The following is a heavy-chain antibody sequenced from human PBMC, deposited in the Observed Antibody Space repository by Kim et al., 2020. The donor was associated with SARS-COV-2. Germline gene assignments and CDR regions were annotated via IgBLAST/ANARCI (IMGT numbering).Heavy chain of an antibody. J-gene: IGHJ3*01. CDR2: IYYNGDT. V-gene: IGHV4-31*03. CDR1: GGSINSGGYY. Sequence: SETLSLTCTVSGGSINSGGYYWNWIRHHPGKGLEWIGAIYYNGDTKYNPSLKSRLAMSVDTSKNHFSLKLRSVTAADTAVYYCARDSTAQIFGLFAFDVWGQGTMVTVSS. D-gene: IGHD2-21*02. CDR3: ARDSTAQIFGLFAFDV.